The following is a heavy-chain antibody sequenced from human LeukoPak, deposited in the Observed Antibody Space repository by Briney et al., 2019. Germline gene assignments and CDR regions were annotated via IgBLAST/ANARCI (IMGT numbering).Heavy chain of an antibody. D-gene: IGHD2-2*01. V-gene: IGHV1-2*02. J-gene: IGHJ4*02. Sequence: ASVKVSCKASGYTFTGYYMHWVRQAPGQGLEWMGWINPNSGGTNYAQKFQGRVTMTRDTSISTAYMELSRLRSDDTAVYYCARPRGYCSSTSCSPVNYWGQGTLVTVSS. CDR1: GYTFTGYY. CDR3: ARPRGYCSSTSCSPVNY. CDR2: INPNSGGT.